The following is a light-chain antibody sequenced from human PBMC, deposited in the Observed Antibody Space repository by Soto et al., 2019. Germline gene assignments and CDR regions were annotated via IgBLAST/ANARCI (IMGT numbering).Light chain of an antibody. CDR3: LQYDDRPRA. CDR2: RAS. CDR1: QSVSSN. V-gene: IGKV3-15*01. Sequence: EVVMTQSPATLSVSPGERATLSCRASQSVSSNLAWYQQKPGQAPRLLIYRASTRATGFPARFSGSGSGTEFTLTISSLQTEDFAVYYCLQYDDRPRAFGQGTKVEI. J-gene: IGKJ1*01.